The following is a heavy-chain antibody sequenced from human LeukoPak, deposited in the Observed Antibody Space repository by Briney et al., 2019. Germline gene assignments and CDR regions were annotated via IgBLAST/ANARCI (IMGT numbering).Heavy chain of an antibody. CDR2: IIPIFGTA. V-gene: IGHV1-69*13. CDR3: ARAARYNWNDPNLHDAFDI. J-gene: IGHJ3*02. CDR1: GGTFSSYA. D-gene: IGHD1-1*01. Sequence: SVKVSCKASGGTFSSYAISWVRQAPGQGLEWMGGIIPIFGTANYAQKFQGRVTITADESTSTAYMELSSLRSEDTAVYYCARAARYNWNDPNLHDAFDIWGQGTMVTVSP.